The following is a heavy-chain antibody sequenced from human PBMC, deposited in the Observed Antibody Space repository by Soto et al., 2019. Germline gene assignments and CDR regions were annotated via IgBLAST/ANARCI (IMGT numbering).Heavy chain of an antibody. J-gene: IGHJ5*02. V-gene: IGHV3-9*01. D-gene: IGHD1-1*01. CDR3: AKATGVSLRRQGDWFDP. CDR1: GFTFDDYA. Sequence: ELQMVESGGGLVQPGRSLRLSCAASGFTFDDYAMHWVRQAPGKGLEWVSGIAWDSNKKHYADSVKGRFTISRDNAKNSLYLQMDSLRPEDTAFYYCAKATGVSLRRQGDWFDPWGQGTLVTVSS. CDR2: IAWDSNKK.